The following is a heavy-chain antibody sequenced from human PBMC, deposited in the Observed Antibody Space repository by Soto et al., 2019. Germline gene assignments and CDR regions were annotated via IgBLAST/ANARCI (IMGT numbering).Heavy chain of an antibody. V-gene: IGHV3-11*01. CDR2: IISSGSST. Sequence: GGSLRLSCAASGFTFSDYYMSWIRQAPGKGLEWVSFIISSGSSTYYADSVKGRFTISRDNARKSLHLQMNSLRAEDTALYYCARVTDNRNYYGMDVWGQGTTVTRLL. J-gene: IGHJ6*02. D-gene: IGHD1-20*01. CDR3: ARVTDNRNYYGMDV. CDR1: GFTFSDYY.